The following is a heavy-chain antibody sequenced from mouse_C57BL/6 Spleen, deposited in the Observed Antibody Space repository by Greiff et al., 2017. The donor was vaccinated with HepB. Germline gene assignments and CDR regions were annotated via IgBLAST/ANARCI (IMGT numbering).Heavy chain of an antibody. J-gene: IGHJ3*01. CDR3: ARHQQGAWFAY. CDR2: ISDGGSYT. V-gene: IGHV5-9-2*01. Sequence: EVKLVESGGGLVKPGGSLKLSCAASGFTFSSYAMSWVRQTPEKRLEWVATISDGGSYTYYPDSVKGRFTISRDNAKNTLYLQMSSLRSEDTALYYCARHQQGAWFAYWGQGTLVTVSA. CDR1: GFTFSSYA.